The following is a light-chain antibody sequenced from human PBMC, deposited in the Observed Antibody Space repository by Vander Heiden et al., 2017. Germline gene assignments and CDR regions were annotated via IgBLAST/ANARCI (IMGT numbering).Light chain of an antibody. CDR2: KAS. CDR1: RSITTL. Sequence: DIQMTQSPSTLYASVGDRVTITCRASRSITTLLVWYQQKPGKAPHLLISKASNLETGVSSKFSGSGSGTEFTLTISNLQPGDFATYYRQQYDSYPWTFGQGTKVEI. V-gene: IGKV1-5*03. J-gene: IGKJ1*01. CDR3: QQYDSYPWT.